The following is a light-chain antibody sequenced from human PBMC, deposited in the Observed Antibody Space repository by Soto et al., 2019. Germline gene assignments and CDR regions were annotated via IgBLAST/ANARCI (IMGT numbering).Light chain of an antibody. CDR1: QRVASN. CDR3: QQYNNWPRT. CDR2: GAS. V-gene: IGKV3-15*01. Sequence: EIVMTQSPATLTVSPGERDTLSCRASQRVASNLAWYQQKHGQAPRXIIYGASTRATGIPARFSGSGSGTELTIAISSLQSEDFEVYDGQQYNNWPRTFGQGTKVDIK. J-gene: IGKJ1*01.